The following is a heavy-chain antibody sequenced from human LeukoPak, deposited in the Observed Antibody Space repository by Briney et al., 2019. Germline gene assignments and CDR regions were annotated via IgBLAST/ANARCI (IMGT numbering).Heavy chain of an antibody. J-gene: IGHJ4*02. Sequence: ASVKVSCKASGGTFSSYAISWVRQAPGQGLEWMGGIIPIFGTANYAQKFQGRVTITTDESTSTAYMELSSLRSEDTAVYYCARLAFYDFWSGYLDLWGQGTLVTVSS. CDR3: ARLAFYDFWSGYLDL. CDR2: IIPIFGTA. V-gene: IGHV1-69*05. D-gene: IGHD3-3*01. CDR1: GGTFSSYA.